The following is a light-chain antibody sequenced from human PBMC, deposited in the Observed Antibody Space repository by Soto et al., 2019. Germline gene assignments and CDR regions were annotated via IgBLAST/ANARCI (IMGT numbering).Light chain of an antibody. CDR2: DAS. CDR1: QSVRSGR. J-gene: IGKJ5*01. V-gene: IGKV3-20*01. Sequence: EIVLTQSPDTLSLSPGERATLSCRASQSVRSGRLAWYQQKPGQAPRLVIFDASNRASGIPVRFSGSGSGTDFTLPITRLEPEDFAVYYCQEYDDSPPITFGLGTRLEIK. CDR3: QEYDDSPPIT.